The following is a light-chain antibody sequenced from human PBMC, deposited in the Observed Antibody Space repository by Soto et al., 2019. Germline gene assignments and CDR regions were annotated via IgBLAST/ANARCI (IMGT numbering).Light chain of an antibody. CDR1: QSVSNNY. V-gene: IGKV3-20*01. CDR2: GAS. J-gene: IGKJ1*01. Sequence: EIVFTQSPCTLSLSPGERATLSCRASQSVSNNYLAWYQQKPGQAPSLLIYGASNRATGIPDRFSGSGSGTDFTLTISRLEPEDFAVYYCQQYGSSGTFGQGTKVDIK. CDR3: QQYGSSGT.